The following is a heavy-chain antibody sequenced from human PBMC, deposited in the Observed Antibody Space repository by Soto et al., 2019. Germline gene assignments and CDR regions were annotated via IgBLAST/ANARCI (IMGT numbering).Heavy chain of an antibody. J-gene: IGHJ4*02. Sequence: PGGSLRLSCTASGFTFSKTAMTWVRQAPGRGLEWVSSMSHGGDFTYYADSVKGRFTISRDTSRNTLFLQVSSLRAEDTAIYYCGEWSTGGGGWYNYWGQGTLVTVSS. CDR3: GEWSTGGGGWYNY. V-gene: IGHV3-23*01. D-gene: IGHD6-19*01. CDR1: GFTFSKTA. CDR2: MSHGGDFT.